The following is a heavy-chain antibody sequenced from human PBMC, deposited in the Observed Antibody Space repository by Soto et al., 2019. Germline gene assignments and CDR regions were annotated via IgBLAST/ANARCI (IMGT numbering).Heavy chain of an antibody. CDR3: ATMVMYYDILTGYNPCDP. V-gene: IGHV1-69*06. D-gene: IGHD3-9*01. CDR2: IIPIFGTA. CDR1: GGTFSSYA. J-gene: IGHJ5*02. Sequence: QVQLVQSGAEVKKPGSSVKVSCKASGGTFSSYAISWVRQAPGQGLDWMGGIIPIFGTANYAQKFQGRVTITSDKSTSTAYMELSILRSEDTAVYYCATMVMYYDILTGYNPCDPWGHGTLVTVSS.